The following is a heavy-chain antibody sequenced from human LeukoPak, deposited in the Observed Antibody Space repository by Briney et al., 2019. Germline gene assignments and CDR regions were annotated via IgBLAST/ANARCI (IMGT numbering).Heavy chain of an antibody. J-gene: IGHJ6*02. D-gene: IGHD3-9*01. V-gene: IGHV1-69*04. CDR1: GGTFSSYA. CDR2: MISYLGIA. Sequence: SVKVSCKASGGTFSSYAISWVRQAPGQGLEWMGRMISYLGIANYAQKFQGRVTITADKSTSTAYMELSSLRSEDTAVYYCARSDYDILTGSTYCMDVWGQGTTVTVSS. CDR3: ARSDYDILTGSTYCMDV.